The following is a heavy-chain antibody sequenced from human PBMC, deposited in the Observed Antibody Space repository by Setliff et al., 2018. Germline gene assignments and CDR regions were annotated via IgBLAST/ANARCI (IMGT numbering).Heavy chain of an antibody. CDR2: ISYDGSNK. D-gene: IGHD5-18*01. CDR3: ARGGYSYGYGTPKTFDY. V-gene: IGHV3-30*04. J-gene: IGHJ4*02. Sequence: GGSLRLSCAASGFTFNSYAMHWVRQAPGKGLEWVAVISYDGSNKYYADSVKGRFTISRDNSKNTLYLQMNSLRAEDTAVYYCARGGYSYGYGTPKTFDYWGQGTLVTVSS. CDR1: GFTFNSYA.